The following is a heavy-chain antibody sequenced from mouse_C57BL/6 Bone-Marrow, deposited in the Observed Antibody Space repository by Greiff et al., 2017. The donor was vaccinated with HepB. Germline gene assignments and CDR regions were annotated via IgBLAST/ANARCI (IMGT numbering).Heavy chain of an antibody. D-gene: IGHD3-2*02. CDR2: IDPEDGET. CDR3: ARLCSAGRSWFAY. J-gene: IGHJ3*01. V-gene: IGHV14-2*01. CDR1: GFNIKDYY. Sequence: VQLQQSGAELVKPGASVKLSCTASGFNIKDYYMPWVKQRTEQGLEWIGRIDPEDGETKYAPKFQGKATITADTSSNTAYLQLSSLTSEDTAVYYCARLCSAGRSWFAYWGQGTLVTVSA.